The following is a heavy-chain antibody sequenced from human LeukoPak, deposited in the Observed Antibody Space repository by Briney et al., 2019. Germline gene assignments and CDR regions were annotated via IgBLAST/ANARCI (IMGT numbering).Heavy chain of an antibody. V-gene: IGHV4-61*02. J-gene: IGHJ3*02. CDR1: GGSISSGSYY. CDR2: IYTSGST. CDR3: ARSYDILAGYKAGSFDI. D-gene: IGHD3-9*01. Sequence: SQTLSLTCTVSGGSISSGSYYWSWIRQPPGKGLEWIGRIYTSGSTNYNPSLKSRVTISVDTSKNQFSLKLSSVTAAETAVYDWARSYDILAGYKAGSFDIWGQGTMVTVSS.